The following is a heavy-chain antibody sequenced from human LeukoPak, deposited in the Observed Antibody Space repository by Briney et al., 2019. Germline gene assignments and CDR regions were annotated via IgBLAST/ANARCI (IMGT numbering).Heavy chain of an antibody. Sequence: GASVKVSCKASGYTFTGYYIHWVRQAPGQGLEWMGWINPNSGGTNYAQKFQGRVTMTEDTSTDTAYMELSSLRSEDTAVYYCATDRVHYDSSGYFLKWGQGTLVTVSS. CDR1: GYTFTGYY. D-gene: IGHD3-22*01. CDR3: ATDRVHYDSSGYFLK. J-gene: IGHJ4*02. CDR2: INPNSGGT. V-gene: IGHV1-2*02.